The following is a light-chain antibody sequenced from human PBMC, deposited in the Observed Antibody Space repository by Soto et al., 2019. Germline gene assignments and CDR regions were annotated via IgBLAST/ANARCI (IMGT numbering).Light chain of an antibody. V-gene: IGLV2-8*01. CDR3: GSYAGGNNPYV. J-gene: IGLJ1*01. CDR1: SSDAGAYIY. CDR2: EAS. Sequence: QSVLTQPPSASGSPGQSVTISCTGTSSDAGAYIYVSWYQHHPGKAPKLIIYEASKRPSGVPDRFSGSKSGDTASLTVSGLQAEDEADYYCGSYAGGNNPYVFGTGTKVTVL.